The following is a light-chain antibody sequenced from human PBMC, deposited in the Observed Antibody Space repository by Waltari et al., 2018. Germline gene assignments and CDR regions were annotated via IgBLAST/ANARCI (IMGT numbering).Light chain of an antibody. CDR1: ALPKQY. Sequence: SYELTPPPSVSVSPVETAKIACSGHALPKQYAYGHRQTPGQVLVVVIYKDTVRPSGSLERFSGSSSGTTVPFTISGVQAEDEADYYCLSADIGGTQGVFGGGTKLTVL. V-gene: IGLV3-25*03. CDR3: LSADIGGTQGV. J-gene: IGLJ2*01. CDR2: KDT.